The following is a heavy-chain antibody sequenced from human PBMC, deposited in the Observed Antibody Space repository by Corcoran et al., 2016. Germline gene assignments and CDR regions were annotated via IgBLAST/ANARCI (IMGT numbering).Heavy chain of an antibody. V-gene: IGHV1-46*01. CDR3: ARDRYVAAAGTRYYYGMDV. Sequence: QVQLVQSGAEVKKPGASVKVSCKASGYTFTSYYMHWVRQAPGQGLEWMGIINPSGGSTSYAQKFQGRVTMTRDTSTSTVYMELSSLRSEDTAVYYCARDRYVAAAGTRYYYGMDVWGQGTTVTVSS. D-gene: IGHD6-13*01. J-gene: IGHJ6*02. CDR2: INPSGGST. CDR1: GYTFTSYY.